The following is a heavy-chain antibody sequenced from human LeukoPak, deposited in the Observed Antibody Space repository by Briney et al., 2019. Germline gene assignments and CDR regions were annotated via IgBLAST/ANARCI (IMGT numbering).Heavy chain of an antibody. J-gene: IGHJ5*02. Sequence: ASVKVSCKASGYTFTGYCMHWVRQAPGQGLEWMGWINPNSGGTNYAQKFQGRVTMTRDTSISTAYMELSRLRSDDTAVYYCARDGQPYDFWSGYLNNWFDPWGQGTLVTVSS. D-gene: IGHD3-3*01. CDR2: INPNSGGT. CDR3: ARDGQPYDFWSGYLNNWFDP. V-gene: IGHV1-2*02. CDR1: GYTFTGYC.